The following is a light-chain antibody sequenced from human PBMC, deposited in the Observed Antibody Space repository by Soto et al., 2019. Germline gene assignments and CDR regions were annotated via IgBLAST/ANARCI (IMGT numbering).Light chain of an antibody. CDR2: SNN. J-gene: IGLJ2*01. V-gene: IGLV1-47*02. Sequence: QSVLTQPPSASGTPGQRVTISCSGSSSNIGSNIVDWYQQLPGTAPKLLIYSNNQRPSGVPDRFSGSKSGTSASLAISGLRSEDEADYYCAAWDDSLSGRGVGGGTKLTVL. CDR1: SSNIGSNI. CDR3: AAWDDSLSGRG.